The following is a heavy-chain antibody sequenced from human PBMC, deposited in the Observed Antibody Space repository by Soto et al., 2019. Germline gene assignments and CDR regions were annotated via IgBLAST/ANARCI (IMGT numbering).Heavy chain of an antibody. CDR2: IKQDGSEK. CDR3: ARDRVRRGYSYGVDY. V-gene: IGHV3-7*03. Sequence: PGGSLRLSCAASEFTFSSYAMHWVRQAPGRGLEWVANIKQDGSEKYYVDSVKGRFTISRDNAKNSLYLQMNSLRAEDTAVYYCARDRVRRGYSYGVDYWGQGTLVTVSS. D-gene: IGHD5-18*01. CDR1: EFTFSSYA. J-gene: IGHJ4*02.